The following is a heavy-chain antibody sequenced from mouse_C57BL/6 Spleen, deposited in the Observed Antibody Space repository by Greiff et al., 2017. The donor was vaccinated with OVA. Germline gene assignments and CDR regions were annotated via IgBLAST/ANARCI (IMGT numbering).Heavy chain of an antibody. CDR1: GYTFTDYY. CDR3: ARWGLFAY. V-gene: IGHV1-26*01. J-gene: IGHJ3*01. CDR2: INPNNGGT. Sequence: VQLQQSGPELVKPGASVKISCKASGYTFTDYYMNWVKQSHGKSLEWIGDINPNNGGTSYNQKFKGKATLTVDKSSSTAYMELRSLTSEDSAVYYCARWGLFAYWGQGTLVTVSA.